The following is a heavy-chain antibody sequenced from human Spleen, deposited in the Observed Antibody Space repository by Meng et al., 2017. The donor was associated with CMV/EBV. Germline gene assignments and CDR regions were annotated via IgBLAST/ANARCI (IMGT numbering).Heavy chain of an antibody. CDR2: ISNRSTRI. J-gene: IGHJ4*02. CDR1: GITFSRYS. D-gene: IGHD2-2*03. V-gene: IGHV3-48*04. Sequence: GGSLRLSCAASGITFSRYSMNWVRQAPGKGLEWISYISNRSTRILYADSVRGRFTISRDNAKSTLYLQMNSLTAEDTGTYYCAHGGYCTSSACRQVDYWGQGTLVTVSS. CDR3: AHGGYCTSSACRQVDY.